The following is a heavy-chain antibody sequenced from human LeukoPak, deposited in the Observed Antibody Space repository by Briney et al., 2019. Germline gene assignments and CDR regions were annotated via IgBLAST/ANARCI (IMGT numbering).Heavy chain of an antibody. CDR3: ARLTFGGVIGFDY. Sequence: GGSLRLSCAASGFTFSSYSMNWVRQAPGKGLEWVSSISSGSHMYYSDSVKGRFTISRDNAKNSLYLQMNSLRAEDTAVYYCARLTFGGVIGFDYWGQGTLVTVSS. V-gene: IGHV3-21*01. D-gene: IGHD3-16*02. CDR1: GFTFSSYS. CDR2: ISSGSHM. J-gene: IGHJ4*02.